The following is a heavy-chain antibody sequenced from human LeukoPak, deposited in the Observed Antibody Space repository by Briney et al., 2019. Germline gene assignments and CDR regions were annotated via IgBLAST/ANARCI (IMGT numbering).Heavy chain of an antibody. CDR1: GFTFSSYW. CDR3: VRGGDY. CDR2: IKQDGSEK. J-gene: IGHJ4*02. Sequence: GGSLRLSCAGSGFTFSSYWMSWVRQAPGKGLEWVANIKQDGSEKYYVDSVKGRFTISRDNAKNSLYLEVNSLRAEDTAVYYCVRGGDYWGQGTLVTVSS. V-gene: IGHV3-7*01.